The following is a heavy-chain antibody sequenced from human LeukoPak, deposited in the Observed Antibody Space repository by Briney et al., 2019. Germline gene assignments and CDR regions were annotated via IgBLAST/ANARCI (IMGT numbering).Heavy chain of an antibody. Sequence: PSETLSLTCTVSGGSISSSSYYWGWIRQPPGKGLEWIGSIYYSGSTYYNPSLKSRVTISVDTSKNQFSLKLSSVTAADTAVYYCARLNPGYEGFDYWGQGTLVTVSS. CDR3: ARLNPGYEGFDY. CDR1: GGSISSSSYY. D-gene: IGHD5-12*01. J-gene: IGHJ4*02. V-gene: IGHV4-39*01. CDR2: IYYSGST.